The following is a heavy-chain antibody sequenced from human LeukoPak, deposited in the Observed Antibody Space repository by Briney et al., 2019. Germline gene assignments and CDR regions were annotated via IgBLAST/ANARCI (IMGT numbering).Heavy chain of an antibody. CDR1: GGSISSGSYY. J-gene: IGHJ3*02. V-gene: IGHV4-61*02. Sequence: SETLSPTCTVSGGSISSGSYYWSWIRQPAGKGLEWIGRIYTSGSTNYNPSLKSRVTISVDTSKNQFSLKLSSVTAADTAVYYCASGPYCTNGVCYYSAFDIWGQGTMVTVSS. D-gene: IGHD2-8*01. CDR3: ASGPYCTNGVCYYSAFDI. CDR2: IYTSGST.